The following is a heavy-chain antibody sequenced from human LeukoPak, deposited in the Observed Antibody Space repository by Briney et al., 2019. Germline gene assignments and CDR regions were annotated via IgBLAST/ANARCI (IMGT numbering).Heavy chain of an antibody. D-gene: IGHD6-6*01. Sequence: PGGSLRFSCAASGFTFSSYAMHWVHQAPGKGLEWVAVISYDGSNKYYADSVKGRFTISRDNSKNTLYLQMNSLRAEDTAVYYCARVQSSSGLDYWGQGTLVTVSS. CDR1: GFTFSSYA. J-gene: IGHJ4*02. CDR3: ARVQSSSGLDY. V-gene: IGHV3-30*01. CDR2: ISYDGSNK.